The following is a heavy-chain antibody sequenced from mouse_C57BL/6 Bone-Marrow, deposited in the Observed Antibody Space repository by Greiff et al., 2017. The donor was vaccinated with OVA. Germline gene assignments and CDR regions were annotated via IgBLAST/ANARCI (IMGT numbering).Heavy chain of an antibody. CDR3: SRGNWDVGGLDY. CDR1: GYTFTSYW. Sequence: QVQLQQPGAELVKPGASVKMSCKASGYTFTSYWLTWVKQRPGQGLEWIGDIYPGSGSTNYNEKFKSKATLTVDTSSSTAYMQLSSLTSEDSAVYYCSRGNWDVGGLDYWGQGTTLTVSS. V-gene: IGHV1-55*01. D-gene: IGHD4-1*01. CDR2: IYPGSGST. J-gene: IGHJ2*01.